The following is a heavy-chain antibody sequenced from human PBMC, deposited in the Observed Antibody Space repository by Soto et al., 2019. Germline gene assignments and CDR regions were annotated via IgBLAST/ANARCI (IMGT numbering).Heavy chain of an antibody. V-gene: IGHV3-23*01. J-gene: IGHJ4*02. CDR3: ARVHSSSYHYFDY. CDR1: GFHFSTYA. Sequence: GGSLSLSCAASGFHFSTYAMSWVRQAPGKGLEWVSAISRNGDSTYYADSVKGRFTISRDNSKNTLYLQMSSLRAEDTAVYYCARVHSSSYHYFDYWGQGTLVTVSS. CDR2: ISRNGDST. D-gene: IGHD6-13*01.